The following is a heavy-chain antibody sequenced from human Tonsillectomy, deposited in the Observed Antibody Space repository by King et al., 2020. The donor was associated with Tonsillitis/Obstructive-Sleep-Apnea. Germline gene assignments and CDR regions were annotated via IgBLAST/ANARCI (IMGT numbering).Heavy chain of an antibody. CDR2: IYYSGST. CDR1: GGSISSYY. J-gene: IGHJ5*02. Sequence: QLQESGPGLVKPSETLSLTCTVSGGSISSYYWSWIRQPPGKGLEWIGYIYYSGSTNYNPSLKSRVTISVDTSKNQFSLKLSSVTAADTAVYYCARRRAAAVYNWFDPWGQGTLVTVSS. V-gene: IGHV4-59*01. CDR3: ARRRAAAVYNWFDP. D-gene: IGHD6-13*01.